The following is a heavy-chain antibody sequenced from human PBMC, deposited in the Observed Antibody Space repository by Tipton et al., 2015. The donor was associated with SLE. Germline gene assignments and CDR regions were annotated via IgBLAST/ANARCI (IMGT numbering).Heavy chain of an antibody. CDR3: ARFSGPTFPQAWFDP. V-gene: IGHV5-51*03. CDR2: IYPGDSQT. Sequence: VQLVQSGAEVKKPGESLKISCKGSGYSFYGYWIGWVRQMPGKGLEWMGTIYPGDSQTRYSPSFEGQVTMSADLSISTAYIQWSSLKASDSAFYYCARFSGPTFPQAWFDPWGQGTLVTVSP. J-gene: IGHJ5*02. CDR1: GYSFYGYW. D-gene: IGHD3-10*01.